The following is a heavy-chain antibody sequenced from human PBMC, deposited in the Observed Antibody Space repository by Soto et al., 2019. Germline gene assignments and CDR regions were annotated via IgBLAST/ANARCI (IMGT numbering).Heavy chain of an antibody. V-gene: IGHV6-1*01. D-gene: IGHD4-4*01. Sequence: SQTLSLTCAISGDSVSSNRAAWNWIRQSPSRGLEWLGRTYYRSKWYNDYALFVKSRISINPDTSKNQFSLHLNSVTPDDTAVYYCARDPPDFHSAFDFWGQGPSLSVSS. CDR2: TYYRSKWYN. CDR1: GDSVSSNRAA. CDR3: ARDPPDFHSAFDF. J-gene: IGHJ4*02.